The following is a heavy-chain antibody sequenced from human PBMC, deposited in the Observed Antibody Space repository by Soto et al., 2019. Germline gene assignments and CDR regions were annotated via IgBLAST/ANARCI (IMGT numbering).Heavy chain of an antibody. CDR3: VRESTWLRHYDQ. CDR2: ISDSGSNT. J-gene: IGHJ4*02. D-gene: IGHD5-18*01. Sequence: GGSLRLSCAAFGFKISSSSMNWVRQAPGRGLEWVAYISDSGSNTLYADSVKGRFTVSRDTAKNSLYLQMSGLRDEDRAVYYCVRESTWLRHYDQWGQGTVVTVSS. CDR1: GFKISSSS. V-gene: IGHV3-48*02.